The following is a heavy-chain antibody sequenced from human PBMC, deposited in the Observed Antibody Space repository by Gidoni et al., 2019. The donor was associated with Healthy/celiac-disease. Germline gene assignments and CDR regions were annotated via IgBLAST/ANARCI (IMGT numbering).Heavy chain of an antibody. CDR1: GGSFSGSD. D-gene: IGHD2-2*01. CDR3: ARGFQPLPPDY. Sequence: QVQLQQWGAGLLKPSETLSLTCAVWGGSFSGSDWSWIRQPPGKGLEWIGEINHSGSTNYNPSLKSRVTISVDTSKNQFSLKLSSVTAADTAVYYCARGFQPLPPDYWGQGTLVTVSS. V-gene: IGHV4-34*01. CDR2: INHSGST. J-gene: IGHJ4*02.